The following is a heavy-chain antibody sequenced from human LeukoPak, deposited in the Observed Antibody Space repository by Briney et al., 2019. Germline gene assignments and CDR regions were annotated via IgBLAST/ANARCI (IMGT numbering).Heavy chain of an antibody. V-gene: IGHV1-69*13. D-gene: IGHD5-18*01. CDR1: GGTFGSYA. CDR2: IIPIFSTA. CDR3: ARRTAMVGYFDY. Sequence: ASVKVSCKASGGTFGSYAISWVRQAPGQGLEWMGGIIPIFSTANYAQKFQGRVTITADESTSTAYMELSSLRSEDTAVYYCARRTAMVGYFDYWGQGTLVTVSS. J-gene: IGHJ4*02.